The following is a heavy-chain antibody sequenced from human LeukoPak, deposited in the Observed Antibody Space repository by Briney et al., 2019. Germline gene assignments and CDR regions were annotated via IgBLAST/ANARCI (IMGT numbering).Heavy chain of an antibody. Sequence: SVKVSCKASGGTFSSYAISWVRQAPGQGLEWMGGIIPIFGTANYAQKFQGRVTITADESTSTAYMELSSLRSEDTAVYYCARDSHAPDRDIVSCYFDSWGQGTLVTVSS. J-gene: IGHJ4*02. D-gene: IGHD5-12*01. CDR2: IIPIFGTA. V-gene: IGHV1-69*13. CDR3: ARDSHAPDRDIVSCYFDS. CDR1: GGTFSSYA.